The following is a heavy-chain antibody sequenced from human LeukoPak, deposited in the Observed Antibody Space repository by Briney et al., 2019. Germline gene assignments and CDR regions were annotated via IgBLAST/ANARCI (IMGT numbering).Heavy chain of an antibody. Sequence: DSAKGRSTISRDNSKNTLYLQMNSLRAEDTAVYYCAKDPVHYYYDSSGYYLDYWGQGTLVTVSS. V-gene: IGHV3-30*02. D-gene: IGHD3-22*01. CDR3: AKDPVHYYYDSSGYYLDY. J-gene: IGHJ4*02.